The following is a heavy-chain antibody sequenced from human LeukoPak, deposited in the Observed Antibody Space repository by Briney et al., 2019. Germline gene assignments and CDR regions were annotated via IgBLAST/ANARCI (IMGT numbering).Heavy chain of an antibody. D-gene: IGHD3-22*01. CDR3: AREYYYDSSGYSLFDP. CDR2: ISSNGGST. CDR1: GFTFSSYA. V-gene: IGHV3-64*04. Sequence: EGSLRLSCSASGFTFSSYAMHWVRQAPGKGLEYVSAISSNGGSTYYADSVKGRFTISRDNSKNTLYLQMNSLRAEDTAVYYCAREYYYDSSGYSLFDPWGQGTLVTVSS. J-gene: IGHJ5*02.